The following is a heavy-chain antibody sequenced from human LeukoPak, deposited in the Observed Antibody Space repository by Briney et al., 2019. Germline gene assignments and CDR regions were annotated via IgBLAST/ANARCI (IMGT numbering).Heavy chain of an antibody. J-gene: IGHJ4*02. D-gene: IGHD3-22*01. CDR2: INHSGST. CDR1: GGSFSGYY. Sequence: PSETLSLTCAVYGGSFSGYYWSWIRQPPGKGLAWIGEINHSGSTNYNPSLKSRVTISVDTSKNQFSLKLSSVTAADTAVYYCAIKKNYYDSSGYYYVFDYWGQGTLVTVSS. V-gene: IGHV4-34*01. CDR3: AIKKNYYDSSGYYYVFDY.